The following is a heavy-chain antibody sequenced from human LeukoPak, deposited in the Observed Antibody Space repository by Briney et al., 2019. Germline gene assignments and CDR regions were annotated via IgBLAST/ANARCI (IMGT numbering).Heavy chain of an antibody. D-gene: IGHD1-7*01. CDR2: INHSGST. CDR1: GFTFSDAW. J-gene: IGHJ6*03. V-gene: IGHV4-34*01. CDR3: ARGQLHYMDV. Sequence: GSLRLSCADSGFTFSDAWMSWVRQAPGKGLEWIGEINHSGSTNYNPSLKSRVTISVDTSKNQFSLELSSVTAADTAVYYCARGQLHYMDVWGKGTMVTVSS.